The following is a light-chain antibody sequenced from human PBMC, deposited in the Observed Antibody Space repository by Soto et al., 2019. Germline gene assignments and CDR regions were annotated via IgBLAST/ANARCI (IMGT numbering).Light chain of an antibody. Sequence: EIGVTQWPGTRSFSPGERATLSCRASQSVSSSYLAWYQQKPGQAPRLLIYGASSRATGIPDRFSGSGSGTDFTLPISRLQPEDFVVYYCQQSAAFGQGTRVEN. CDR3: QQSAA. V-gene: IGKV3-20*01. J-gene: IGKJ5*01. CDR2: GAS. CDR1: QSVSSSY.